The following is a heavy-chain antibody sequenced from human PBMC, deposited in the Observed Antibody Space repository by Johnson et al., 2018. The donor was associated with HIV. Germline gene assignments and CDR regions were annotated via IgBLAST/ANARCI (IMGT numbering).Heavy chain of an antibody. V-gene: IGHV3-30*14. CDR3: ARSRFREPAAFDI. J-gene: IGHJ3*02. CDR1: GFTFSSYA. CDR2: ISYDGSDK. D-gene: IGHD3-10*01. Sequence: QVQLVESGGGVVQPGGSLILSCAASGFTFSSYAMHWVRQAPGKGLEWVAVISYDGSDKYYADSVKGRFTISRDNSKNTLYLQMGSLRAEDMAVYYCARSRFREPAAFDIWGQGTMVTIS.